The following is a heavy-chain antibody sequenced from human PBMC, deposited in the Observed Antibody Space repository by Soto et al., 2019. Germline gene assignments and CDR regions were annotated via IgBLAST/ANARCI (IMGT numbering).Heavy chain of an antibody. CDR1: GFTFSSYG. V-gene: IGHV3-33*01. Sequence: QVQLVESGGGVVQPGRSLRLSCAASGFTFSSYGMHWVRQAPGKGLEWVALIWFDGSDKYYTESVKGRFTISRDNSKSTLYLQMNSLRLEDTAVYYCARPVEPFYYYGMDVWGQGTTVTVSS. CDR3: ARPVEPFYYYGMDV. CDR2: IWFDGSDK. J-gene: IGHJ6*02.